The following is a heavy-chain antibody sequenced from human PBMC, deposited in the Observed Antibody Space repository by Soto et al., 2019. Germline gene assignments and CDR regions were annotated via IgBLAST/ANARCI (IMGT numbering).Heavy chain of an antibody. D-gene: IGHD6-6*01. J-gene: IGHJ5*02. Sequence: ASVKVSCKASGYTFTSYGISWVRQAPGQGLEWMGWISAYNGNTNYAQKLQGRVTMTTDTSTSTAYMELSSLRSEDTAVYYCATGGSSSSGVGWFDPWGQGTLVTVS. CDR1: GYTFTSYG. CDR3: ATGGSSSSGVGWFDP. CDR2: ISAYNGNT. V-gene: IGHV1-18*01.